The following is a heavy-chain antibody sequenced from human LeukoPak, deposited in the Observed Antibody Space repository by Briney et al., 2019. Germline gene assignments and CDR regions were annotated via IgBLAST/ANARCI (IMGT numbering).Heavy chain of an antibody. CDR2: IYYSGST. CDR1: GGSISSYY. V-gene: IGHV4-59*01. Sequence: SETLSLTCTVSGGSISSYYWSWIRQPPGKGLEWIGYIYYSGSTNYNPSLKSRVTISVDTSKNQFSLKLSSVTAADTAVYYCAREVVADWGYIDYWGQGTLVTVSS. CDR3: AREVVADWGYIDY. D-gene: IGHD2-15*01. J-gene: IGHJ4*02.